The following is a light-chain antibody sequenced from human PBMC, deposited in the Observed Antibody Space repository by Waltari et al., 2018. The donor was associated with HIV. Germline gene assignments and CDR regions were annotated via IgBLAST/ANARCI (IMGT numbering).Light chain of an antibody. CDR3: MQSTQFPYT. Sequence: DIVLTQTPLSPPVTLGQPASTSSRSGQSLVHGDGNTYLSWLQQRPGQPPRLLISKISNRFSGVPDRFSGSGAGTDFTLKISRVEAEDVGVYYCMQSTQFPYTFGQGTRLEIK. CDR2: KIS. CDR1: QSLVHGDGNTY. J-gene: IGKJ2*01. V-gene: IGKV2-24*01.